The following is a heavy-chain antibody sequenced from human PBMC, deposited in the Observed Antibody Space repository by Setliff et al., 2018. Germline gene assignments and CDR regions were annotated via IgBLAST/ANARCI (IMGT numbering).Heavy chain of an antibody. J-gene: IGHJ6*03. D-gene: IGHD3-3*01. Sequence: SETLSLTCNVSGGSISSGSDYWTWIRQPAGKGLEWIGHIYTSGSTNYNPSLKSRVTISVDTSKNQFSLSLTSVTAEDTAVYYCARMSGFQYIDVWDKGTTVTVS. V-gene: IGHV4-61*09. CDR1: GGSISSGSDY. CDR2: IYTSGST. CDR3: ARMSGFQYIDV.